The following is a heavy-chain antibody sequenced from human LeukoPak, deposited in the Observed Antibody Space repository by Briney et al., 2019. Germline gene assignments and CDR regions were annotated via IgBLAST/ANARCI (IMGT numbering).Heavy chain of an antibody. CDR2: ISSSGTYI. Sequence: PGGSLRLSCAAPGFTFCRYNINWGRQAPGKGLEWVSSISSSGTYIFYADSVKGRFTISRDNAKDSLFLQMNSLRAEDTAVYYCARDQATGSTRRLDFDYWGQGTLVTVSS. V-gene: IGHV3-21*01. CDR3: ARDQATGSTRRLDFDY. D-gene: IGHD4-11*01. CDR1: GFTFCRYN. J-gene: IGHJ4*02.